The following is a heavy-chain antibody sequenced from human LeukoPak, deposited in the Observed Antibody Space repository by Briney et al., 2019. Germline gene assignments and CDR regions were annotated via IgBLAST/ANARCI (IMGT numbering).Heavy chain of an antibody. CDR3: ARGATRRSFGEDYYYYMDV. Sequence: SETLSLTCAVYGGSFSGYYWSRIRQPPGKGLEWIGEINHSGSTNYNPSLKSRVTISVDTSKNQFSLKLSSVTAADTAVYFCARGATRRSFGEDYYYYMDVWGKGTTVTVSS. J-gene: IGHJ6*03. V-gene: IGHV4-34*01. CDR1: GGSFSGYY. CDR2: INHSGST. D-gene: IGHD3-10*01.